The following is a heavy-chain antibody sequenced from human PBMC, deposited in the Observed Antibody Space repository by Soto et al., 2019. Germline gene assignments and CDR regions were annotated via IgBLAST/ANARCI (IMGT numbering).Heavy chain of an antibody. V-gene: IGHV4-59*01. Sequence: SETLCLTCTVSSGSISSYYWNWIRQPPGKGLEWIGSIYYSGNTNYSPSLKSRVTISVDTSKKQFSLNLTSVTAADTAMYYCARGYCSSTSCYEFDYWGPGALVTVSS. CDR2: IYYSGNT. J-gene: IGHJ4*02. D-gene: IGHD2-2*01. CDR3: ARGYCSSTSCYEFDY. CDR1: SGSISSYY.